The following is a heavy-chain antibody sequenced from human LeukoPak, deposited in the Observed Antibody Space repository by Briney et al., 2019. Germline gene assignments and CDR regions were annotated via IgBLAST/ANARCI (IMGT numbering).Heavy chain of an antibody. D-gene: IGHD2-15*01. CDR1: GRNINSYM. CDR3: AKACSGGSCYSDY. CDR2: ISGSGGST. J-gene: IGHJ4*02. V-gene: IGHV3-23*01. Sequence: GGSLRPSCTTSGRNINSYMMNWIRQAPGKGLEWVSAISGSGGSTYYADSVKGRFTISRDNSKNTLYLQMNSLRAEDTAVYYCAKACSGGSCYSDYWGQGTLVTVSS.